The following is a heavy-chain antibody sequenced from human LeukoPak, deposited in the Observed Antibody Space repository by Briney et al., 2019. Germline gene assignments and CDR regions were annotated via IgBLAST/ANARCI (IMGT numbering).Heavy chain of an antibody. CDR1: GFTFSSYS. CDR2: ISGSTSYI. V-gene: IGHV3-21*04. D-gene: IGHD3-10*01. Sequence: KTGGSLRLSCTASGFTFSSYSMNWVRQAPGKGLEWVSSISGSTSYIYYADSLKGRFTISRDNSKNTVYLQMNSLRAEDTAVYYCASVTMVRGPHFDYWGQGTLVTVSS. J-gene: IGHJ4*02. CDR3: ASVTMVRGPHFDY.